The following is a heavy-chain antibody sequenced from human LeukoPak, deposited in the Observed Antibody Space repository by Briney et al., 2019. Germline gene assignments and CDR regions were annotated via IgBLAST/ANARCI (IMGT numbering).Heavy chain of an antibody. CDR2: IRSKAYDGTT. CDR3: TRTSYYDSSGYYPDY. V-gene: IGHV3-49*04. Sequence: PGGSLRLSCTASGFTFGDYAMSWVRQAPGKGLEWVGFIRSKAYDGTTEYAASVKGRFTISRDDSKSIAYLQMNSLKTEGTALYYCTRTSYYDSSGYYPDYWGQGTLVTVSS. CDR1: GFTFGDYA. J-gene: IGHJ4*02. D-gene: IGHD3-22*01.